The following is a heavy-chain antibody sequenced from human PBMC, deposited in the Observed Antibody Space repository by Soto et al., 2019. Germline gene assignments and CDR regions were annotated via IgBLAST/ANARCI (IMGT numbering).Heavy chain of an antibody. J-gene: IGHJ4*02. CDR2: ISGSGGST. CDR1: GFTFSSYA. D-gene: IGHD3-22*01. CDR3: AKDEYYYDSSGYYPAFDY. Sequence: GGSLRLSCAASGFTFSSYAMSWVRQAPGKGLEWVSAISGSGGSTYYADSVKGRFTISRDNSKNTLYLQMNSLRAEDTAVYYCAKDEYYYDSSGYYPAFDYWGQGTLVTVSS. V-gene: IGHV3-23*01.